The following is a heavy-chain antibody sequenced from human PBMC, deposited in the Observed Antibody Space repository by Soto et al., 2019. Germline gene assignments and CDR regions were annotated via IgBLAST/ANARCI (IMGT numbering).Heavy chain of an antibody. V-gene: IGHV2-5*01. CDR2: IYWNDDK. CDR1: GFRLRTCGGG. J-gene: IGHJ6*02. Sequence: ESGPTPGYPTQTLRLACTLSGFRLRTCGGGVGWIRQPPGKALEWLALIYWNDDKRYSPSLKSRLTITKDTSKNQVVLTMTNMDPVDTATYYCAHMYDFWSGYPPRYYGMDVWGQGTTVTVSS. D-gene: IGHD3-3*01. CDR3: AHMYDFWSGYPPRYYGMDV.